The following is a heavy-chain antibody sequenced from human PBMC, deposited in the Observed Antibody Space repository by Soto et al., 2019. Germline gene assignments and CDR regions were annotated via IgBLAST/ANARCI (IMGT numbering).Heavy chain of an antibody. V-gene: IGHV5-51*01. CDR3: ARHPVVNYDFWSGSSRAYYYYYGMDV. Sequence: PGESLKISCKGSGYSFTSYWIGWVRQMPGKGLEWMGIIYPGDPDTRYSPSFQGQVTISADKSISTAYLQWSSLKASDTAMYYCARHPVVNYDFWSGSSRAYYYYYGMDVWGQGTTVTVSS. D-gene: IGHD3-3*01. J-gene: IGHJ6*02. CDR1: GYSFTSYW. CDR2: IYPGDPDT.